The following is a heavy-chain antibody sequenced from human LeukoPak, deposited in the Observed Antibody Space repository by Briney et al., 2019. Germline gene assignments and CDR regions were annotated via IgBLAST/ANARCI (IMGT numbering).Heavy chain of an antibody. Sequence: ASVKVSCKASGYTFTSYGISWVRQAPGQGLEWMGIINPSGGSTSYAQKFQGRVTMTRDTSTSTVHMELSSLRSEDTAVYYCARETGSYHGPPLDYWGQGTLVTVSS. J-gene: IGHJ4*02. V-gene: IGHV1-46*01. CDR1: GYTFTSYG. CDR3: ARETGSYHGPPLDY. D-gene: IGHD1-26*01. CDR2: INPSGGST.